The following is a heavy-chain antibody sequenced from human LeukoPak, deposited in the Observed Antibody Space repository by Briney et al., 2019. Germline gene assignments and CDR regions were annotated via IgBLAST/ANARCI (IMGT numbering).Heavy chain of an antibody. D-gene: IGHD3-3*01. Sequence: SETLSLTCAVYGGSFSGYYWSWIRQPPGKGLEWIGEINHSGSTNYNPSLKSRVTISVDTSKNQFSLKLSSVTAADTAVYYCARDNFGVVIKGWFDPWGQGTLVTVSS. CDR1: GGSFSGYY. CDR3: ARDNFGVVIKGWFDP. V-gene: IGHV4-34*01. J-gene: IGHJ5*02. CDR2: INHSGST.